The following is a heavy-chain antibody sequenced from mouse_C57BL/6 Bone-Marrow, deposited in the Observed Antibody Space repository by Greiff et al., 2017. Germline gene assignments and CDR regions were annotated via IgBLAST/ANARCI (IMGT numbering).Heavy chain of an antibody. CDR2: IDPENGDT. CDR3: TTPITTEVATDY. CDR1: GFNIKDYY. V-gene: IGHV14-4*01. D-gene: IGHD1-1*01. Sequence: VQLQQSGAELVRPGASVKLSCTASGFNIKDYYMHWVQQTPEQGLEWIGWIDPENGDTEYASKFQGKSTITADTSSNTAYLQLSSLTSEDTAVYYCTTPITTEVATDYWGQGTTLTVSA. J-gene: IGHJ2*01.